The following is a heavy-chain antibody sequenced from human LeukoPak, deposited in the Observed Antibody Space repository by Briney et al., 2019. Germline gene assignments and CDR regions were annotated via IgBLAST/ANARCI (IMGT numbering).Heavy chain of an antibody. J-gene: IGHJ3*02. V-gene: IGHV1-69*05. D-gene: IGHD6-13*01. Sequence: GSSVTVSCKASGGTFISYAISWVRQAPGQGLEWMGGIIPIFGTANYAQKFQGRVTITTDESTSTAYMELSSLRSEDTAVYYCARARIAAAGRAFDIWGQGTMVTVSS. CDR1: GGTFISYA. CDR3: ARARIAAAGRAFDI. CDR2: IIPIFGTA.